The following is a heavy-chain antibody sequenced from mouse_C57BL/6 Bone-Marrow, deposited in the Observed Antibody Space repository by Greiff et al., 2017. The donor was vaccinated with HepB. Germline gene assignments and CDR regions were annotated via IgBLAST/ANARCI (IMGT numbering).Heavy chain of an antibody. CDR3: ARDLRDYDGYYYAMDY. V-gene: IGHV5-4*01. J-gene: IGHJ4*01. D-gene: IGHD2-4*01. CDR1: GFTFSSYA. Sequence: EVMLVESGGGLVKPGGSLKLSCAASGFTFSSYAMSWVRQTPEKRLEWVATISDGGSYTYYPDNVKGRFTISRDNAKNNLYLQMSHLKSEDTAMYYCARDLRDYDGYYYAMDYWGQGTSVTVSS. CDR2: ISDGGSYT.